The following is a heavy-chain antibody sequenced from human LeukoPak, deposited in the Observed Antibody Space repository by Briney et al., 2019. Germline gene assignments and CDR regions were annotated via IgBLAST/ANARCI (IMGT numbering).Heavy chain of an antibody. CDR3: ARDQEGFDY. J-gene: IGHJ4*02. CDR1: GYAFTSNY. V-gene: IGHV1-46*01. CDR2: IYPRDGST. Sequence: ASVRVSCKASGYAFTSNYIHWVRQAPGQGLEWMGMIYPRDGSTSYAQKFQGRVTVTRDTSTSTVHMELSGLRSEDTAVYYCARDQEGFDYWGQGTLVTVSS.